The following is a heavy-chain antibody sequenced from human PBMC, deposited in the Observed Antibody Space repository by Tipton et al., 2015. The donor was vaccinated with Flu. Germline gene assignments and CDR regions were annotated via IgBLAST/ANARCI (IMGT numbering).Heavy chain of an antibody. D-gene: IGHD3-16*01. V-gene: IGHV4-34*01. J-gene: IGHJ5*02. CDR1: GGSFSGYY. Sequence: TLSLTCAVYGGSFSGYYWSWIRQPPEKGLEWIGEINHSGSTNYNPSLKSRVIISVDTSKNQFSLKLSSVTAADTAVYYCARGGGFDPWGQGTLVTVSS. CDR3: ARGGGFDP. CDR2: INHSGST.